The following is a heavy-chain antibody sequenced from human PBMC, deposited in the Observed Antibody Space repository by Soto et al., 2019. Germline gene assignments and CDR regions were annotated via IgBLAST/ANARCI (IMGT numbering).Heavy chain of an antibody. J-gene: IGHJ6*02. D-gene: IGHD4-17*01. Sequence: GGSLRLSCEASGFTFSSYRMNWVRQAPGKGLECVSSISSSSSYIYYADSVKGRFTISKDNAKNSLYLQMNSLTAEDTAVYYSEREGMSTVTLGYYYGMDVRRQRNSVTVSS. V-gene: IGHV3-21*01. CDR3: EREGMSTVTLGYYYGMDV. CDR2: ISSSSSYI. CDR1: GFTFSSYR.